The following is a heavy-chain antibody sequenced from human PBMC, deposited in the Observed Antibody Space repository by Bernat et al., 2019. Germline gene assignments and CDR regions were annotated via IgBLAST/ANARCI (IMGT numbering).Heavy chain of an antibody. D-gene: IGHD1-26*01. CDR1: GFSLSTSGVG. J-gene: IGHJ3*02. CDR2: IYWDDDK. CDR3: AHRRISGSTTGRGAFDI. V-gene: IGHV2-5*02. Sequence: QITLKESGPTLVKPTQTLTLTCTFSGFSLSTSGVGVGWIRQPPGKALEWLALIYWDDDKRYSPSLKSRLTITKDTAKNQVVLTMTNMDPVDTATYCCAHRRISGSTTGRGAFDIWGRGTMVTVSS.